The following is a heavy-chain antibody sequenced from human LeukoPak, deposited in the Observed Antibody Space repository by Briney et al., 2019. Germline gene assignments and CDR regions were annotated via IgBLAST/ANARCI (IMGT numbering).Heavy chain of an antibody. CDR2: IYYSGST. D-gene: IGHD3-3*01. CDR1: GGSISSHY. V-gene: IGHV4-59*11. CDR3: ARTPSDFWSGYYYYYYMDV. Sequence: SETLSLTCTVTGGSISSHYWSWIRQPPGKGLEWIGYIYYSGSTNYNPSLKSRVTISVDTSKNQFSLKLSSVTAADTAVYYCARTPSDFWSGYYYYYYMDVWGKGTTVTVSS. J-gene: IGHJ6*03.